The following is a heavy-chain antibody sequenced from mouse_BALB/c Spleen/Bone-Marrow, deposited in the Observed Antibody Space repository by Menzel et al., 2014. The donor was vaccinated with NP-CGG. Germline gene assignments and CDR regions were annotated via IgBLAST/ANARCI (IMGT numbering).Heavy chain of an antibody. Sequence: EVKVEESGGGLVQPGGSLKLSCEASGFDFSRYWMSWVRQAPGKGLEWIGEINPDSRTINYSPSLKDKFIISRDNAKNTLYLRLNKVRSEDTALYYCARPDYYGYLNYWGQGTTLTVSS. CDR2: INPDSRTI. CDR3: ARPDYYGYLNY. CDR1: GFDFSRYW. J-gene: IGHJ2*01. D-gene: IGHD1-1*01. V-gene: IGHV4-1*02.